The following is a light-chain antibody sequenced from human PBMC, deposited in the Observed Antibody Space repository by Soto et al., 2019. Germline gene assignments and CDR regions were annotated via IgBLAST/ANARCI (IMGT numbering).Light chain of an antibody. V-gene: IGKV3-20*01. CDR1: QSVSSGY. Sequence: EIVLTQSPGTLSMSPGEIATLSFMASQSVSSGYLAWYQQRPGQAPRLLIYGASTRATGIPDRFSGSGSGTDFTLSIRRLEPEDFAVYYCQQYGTSPTFGQGTKVDIK. J-gene: IGKJ1*01. CDR3: QQYGTSPT. CDR2: GAS.